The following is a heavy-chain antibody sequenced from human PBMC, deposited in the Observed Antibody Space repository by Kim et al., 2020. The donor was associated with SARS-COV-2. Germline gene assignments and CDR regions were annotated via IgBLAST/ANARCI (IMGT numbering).Heavy chain of an antibody. J-gene: IGHJ4*02. V-gene: IGHV3-33*01. CDR3: ARDKRVTSWLPYYFDY. Sequence: GGSLRLSCAASGFTFSSYGMHWVRQAPGKGLEWVAVIWYDGSNKYYADSVKGRFTISRDNSKNTLYLQMNSLRAEDTAVYYCARDKRVTSWLPYYFDYWGQGTLVTVSS. CDR2: IWYDGSNK. CDR1: GFTFSSYG. D-gene: IGHD2-2*01.